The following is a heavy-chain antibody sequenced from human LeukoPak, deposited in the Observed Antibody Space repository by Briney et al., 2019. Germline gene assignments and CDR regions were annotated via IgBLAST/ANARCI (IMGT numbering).Heavy chain of an antibody. D-gene: IGHD3-10*01. CDR1: GGTFSSYA. Sequence: ASVKVSCKASGGTFSSYAISWVRQARGQGLEWMGGIIPIFGTANYAQKFQGRVTITADESTSTAYMELSSLRSEDTAVYYCARKITMVRGLGAFDIWGQGTMVTVSS. CDR2: IIPIFGTA. V-gene: IGHV1-69*13. J-gene: IGHJ3*02. CDR3: ARKITMVRGLGAFDI.